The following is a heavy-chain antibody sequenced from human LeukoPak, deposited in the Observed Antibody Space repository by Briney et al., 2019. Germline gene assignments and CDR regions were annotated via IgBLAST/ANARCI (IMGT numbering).Heavy chain of an antibody. Sequence: GGSLRLSCAASGFSVSGNYMSWVRQAPGKGLEWVSAIYSGGATYYTDSVKSRFTMSRHTSKNTLDLQMNSLRVEDTAVYYCARGRGGGKVVNVFDYWGQGTRVTVSS. J-gene: IGHJ4*02. D-gene: IGHD3-22*01. CDR2: IYSGGAT. V-gene: IGHV3-53*04. CDR1: GFSVSGNY. CDR3: ARGRGGGKVVNVFDY.